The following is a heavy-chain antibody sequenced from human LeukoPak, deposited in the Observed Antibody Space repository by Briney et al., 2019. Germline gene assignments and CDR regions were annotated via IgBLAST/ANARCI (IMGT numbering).Heavy chain of an antibody. J-gene: IGHJ5*02. CDR1: GGSFSGYY. Sequence: KPSETLSLTCAVYGGSFSGYYWSWIRQPPGKGLEWIGEINHSGSTNYNPSLKSRVTISVDTSKNQFSLKLSSVTAADTAVYYCARKNLVRGVKRPGGFDPWGQGTLVTVSS. D-gene: IGHD3-10*01. V-gene: IGHV4-34*01. CDR3: ARKNLVRGVKRPGGFDP. CDR2: INHSGST.